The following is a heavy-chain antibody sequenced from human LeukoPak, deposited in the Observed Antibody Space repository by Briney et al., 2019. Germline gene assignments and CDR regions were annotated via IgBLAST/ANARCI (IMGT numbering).Heavy chain of an antibody. CDR2: ISSSSSTI. D-gene: IGHD3-10*01. CDR3: AKSNFGGSGSYYNDDAFDI. V-gene: IGHV3-48*01. CDR1: GFTFSSYS. Sequence: PGGSLRLSCAASGFTFSSYSMNWVRQAPGKGLEWVSYISSSSSTIYYADSVKGRFTIFRDNAKNSLYLQMNSLRAEDTAVYYCAKSNFGGSGSYYNDDAFDIWGQGTMVTVSS. J-gene: IGHJ3*02.